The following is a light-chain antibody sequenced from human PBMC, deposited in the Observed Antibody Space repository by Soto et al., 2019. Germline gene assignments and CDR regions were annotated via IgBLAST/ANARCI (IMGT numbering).Light chain of an antibody. CDR3: QQYGGSPFT. CDR2: NTF. CDR1: QSFSTSY. J-gene: IGKJ3*01. V-gene: IGKV3-20*01. Sequence: EIVLTQSPGTLSLSPGDRATLCCRASQSFSTSYLAWYQHKPGQAPRLLIHNTFTRATGIPDRFSGSGSGTDFSLTISRLEPEDFAVYYCQQYGGSPFTFGPGTKVDIK.